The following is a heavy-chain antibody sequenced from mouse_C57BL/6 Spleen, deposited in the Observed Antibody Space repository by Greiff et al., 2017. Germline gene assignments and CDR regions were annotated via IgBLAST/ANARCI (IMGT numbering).Heavy chain of an antibody. Sequence: VQLVESGPGLVQPSQSLSITCTVSGFSLTSYGVHWVRQSPGKGLEWLGVIWSGGSTDYNAAFISRLSISKDNSKSQVFFKMNSLQADDTAIYYCARKRDYYGSSYDAMDYWGQGTSVTVSS. CDR3: ARKRDYYGSSYDAMDY. CDR1: GFSLTSYG. D-gene: IGHD1-1*01. V-gene: IGHV2-2*01. J-gene: IGHJ4*01. CDR2: IWSGGST.